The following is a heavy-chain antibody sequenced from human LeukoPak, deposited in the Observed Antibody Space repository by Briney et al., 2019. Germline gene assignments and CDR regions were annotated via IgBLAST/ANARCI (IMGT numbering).Heavy chain of an antibody. CDR2: IKQDGSEK. D-gene: IGHD3-22*01. V-gene: IGHV3-7*01. J-gene: IGHJ4*02. CDR1: GFTFSSYW. CDR3: AGEGDSSGYYYFDY. Sequence: PGGSLRLSCAASGFTFSSYWMSWVRQAPGKGLEWVANIKQDGSEKYYVDSVKGRFTISRDNAKNSLYLQMNSLRAEDTAVYYCAGEGDSSGYYYFDYWGQGTLVTVSS.